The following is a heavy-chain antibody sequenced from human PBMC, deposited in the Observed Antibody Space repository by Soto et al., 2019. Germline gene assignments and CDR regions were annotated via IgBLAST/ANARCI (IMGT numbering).Heavy chain of an antibody. Sequence: ASVKVSCKTSGYTFTNYAIHWVRQAPGQRLEWMGWINAGNGNTKYSHKFQGRVTISRDTSANTAFMELSSLTSEDTAVYYCARDLGGYSYGYNSIDPWGQGTLVTSPQ. CDR1: GYTFTNYA. CDR2: INAGNGNT. D-gene: IGHD5-18*01. J-gene: IGHJ5*02. V-gene: IGHV1-3*01. CDR3: ARDLGGYSYGYNSIDP.